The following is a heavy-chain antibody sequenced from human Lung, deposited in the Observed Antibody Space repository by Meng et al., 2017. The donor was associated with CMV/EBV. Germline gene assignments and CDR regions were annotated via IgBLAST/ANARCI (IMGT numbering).Heavy chain of an antibody. CDR2: ISPYNGDT. CDR1: GYIFTKYG. D-gene: IGHD6-19*01. Sequence: ASVKVSCKASGYIFTKYGVNWMRQAPGQGPEWMGWISPYNGDTRYAPKVQGRVTMTTDTSTSTAYMELSGLRSDDTAVYYCASDAGTIAVSGIGDYWGQGTLVXVSS. CDR3: ASDAGTIAVSGIGDY. V-gene: IGHV1-18*04. J-gene: IGHJ4*02.